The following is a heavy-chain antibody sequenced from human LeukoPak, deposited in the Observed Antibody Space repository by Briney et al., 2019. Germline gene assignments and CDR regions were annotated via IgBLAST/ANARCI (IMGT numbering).Heavy chain of an antibody. J-gene: IGHJ4*02. D-gene: IGHD1-26*01. V-gene: IGHV3-23*01. CDR2: ISATGGNT. Sequence: GGSLRLSCAASGFTFSSYGMSWVRQAPGKGLEWVSAISATGGNTYYAASVKGRFTISRDNSKNTLYLQMNSLRAEDTAVYYCAKTYSWYYFDYWGPGTLVTVSS. CDR1: GFTFSSYG. CDR3: AKTYSWYYFDY.